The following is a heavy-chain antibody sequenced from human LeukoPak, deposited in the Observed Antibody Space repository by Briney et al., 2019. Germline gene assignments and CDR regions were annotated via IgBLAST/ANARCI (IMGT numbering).Heavy chain of an antibody. CDR3: AKDIPYSSRGIDY. CDR1: GFTFSSYA. V-gene: IGHV3-23*01. Sequence: GGSLRLSCAASGFTFSSYAMTWVRQAPGKGLEWVSSISGSGGSTYYADSVKGRFTISRDNSKNTLYMQMNSLRAEDTAVYYCAKDIPYSSRGIDYWGQGTLVTVSS. CDR2: ISGSGGST. J-gene: IGHJ4*02. D-gene: IGHD6-13*01.